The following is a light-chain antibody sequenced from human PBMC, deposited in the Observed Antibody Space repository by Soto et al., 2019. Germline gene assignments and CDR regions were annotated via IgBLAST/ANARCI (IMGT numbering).Light chain of an antibody. CDR3: QSYDSSLSGSRV. J-gene: IGLJ3*02. V-gene: IGLV1-40*01. CDR1: SSNIGTGYD. Sequence: QSVLTQPPSVSGAPGQRVTISCTGSSSNIGTGYDVHWYHQLPGTAPKLLIYDNTNRPSGVPDRFSGSKSGTSASLAITGLQAEDEADYYCQSYDSSLSGSRVFGGRTKLTVL. CDR2: DNT.